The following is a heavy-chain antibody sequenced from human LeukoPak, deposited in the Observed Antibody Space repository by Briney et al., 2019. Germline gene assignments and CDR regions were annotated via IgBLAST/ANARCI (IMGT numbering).Heavy chain of an antibody. CDR1: RFTVNNNY. D-gene: IGHD2-21*02. CDR3: ARVEGDYYYYYYMDV. V-gene: IGHV3-53*01. J-gene: IGHJ6*03. Sequence: TGGSLRLSCAASRFTVNNNYMIWVRQAPGKGLEWVSLIYSGGTTYYADSVKGRFTISRDNSKNTLYLQMNSLRAEDTAVYYCARVEGDYYYYYYMDVWGKGTTVTVSS. CDR2: IYSGGTT.